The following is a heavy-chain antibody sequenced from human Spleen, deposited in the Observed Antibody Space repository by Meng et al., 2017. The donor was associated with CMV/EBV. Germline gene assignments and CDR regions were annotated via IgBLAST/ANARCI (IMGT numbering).Heavy chain of an antibody. CDR2: LRHDGSDE. J-gene: IGHJ4*02. CDR3: AKSPPRMITFGGLIATI. Sequence: GESLKISCAASGFTFSSYAMHWVRQAPGKGLEWVAFLRHDGSDEHYADSVKGRFTISRDTSKETLYLQMNSLRPEDTAVYYCAKSPPRMITFGGLIATIWDQGALVTVSS. CDR1: GFTFSSYA. D-gene: IGHD3-16*02. V-gene: IGHV3-30*02.